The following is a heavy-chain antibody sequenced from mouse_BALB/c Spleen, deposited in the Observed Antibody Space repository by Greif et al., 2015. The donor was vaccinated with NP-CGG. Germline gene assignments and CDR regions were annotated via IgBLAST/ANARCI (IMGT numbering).Heavy chain of an antibody. CDR3: ARDSGNYVDY. V-gene: IGHV5-4*02. CDR1: GFTFSDYY. D-gene: IGHD1-3*01. Sequence: EVMLVESGGGLVKPGGSLKLSCAASGFTFSDYYMYWVRQTPEKRLEWVATISDGGSYTYYPDSVKGRFTISRDNAKNNLYLQMSSLKSEDAAMYYCARDSGNYVDYWGQGTTLTVSS. J-gene: IGHJ2*01. CDR2: ISDGGSYT.